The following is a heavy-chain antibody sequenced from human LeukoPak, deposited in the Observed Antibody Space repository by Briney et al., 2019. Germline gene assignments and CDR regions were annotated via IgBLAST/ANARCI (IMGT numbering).Heavy chain of an antibody. V-gene: IGHV4-30-4*01. CDR2: IYYSGST. Sequence: SQTLSLTCTVSGGSISSGDYYWSWIRQPPGKGLEWIGYIYYSGSTYHNPSLKSRVTISVDTSKNQFSLKLSSVTAADTAVYYCARSNYYDFWSGYGMDVWGQGTTVTVSS. D-gene: IGHD3-3*01. CDR3: ARSNYYDFWSGYGMDV. CDR1: GGSISSGDYY. J-gene: IGHJ6*02.